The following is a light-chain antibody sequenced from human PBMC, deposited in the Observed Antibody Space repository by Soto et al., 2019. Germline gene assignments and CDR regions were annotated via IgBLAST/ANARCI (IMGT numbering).Light chain of an antibody. V-gene: IGKV3-20*01. J-gene: IGKJ1*01. CDR2: GAS. CDR3: QQYSSSPWT. CDR1: QTVSNSY. Sequence: DIVLTQSPGTLSLSPGERATLSCRASQTVSNSYLAWYQQRPGQAPRLLIYGASSRATGIPDRFIGSGSGTDFSLTIGRLEPEDLAMYHCQQYSSSPWTFGQGTKVQIK.